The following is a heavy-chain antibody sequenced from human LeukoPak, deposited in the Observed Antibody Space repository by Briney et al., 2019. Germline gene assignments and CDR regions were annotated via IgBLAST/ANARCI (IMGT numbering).Heavy chain of an antibody. CDR2: IHYTGST. CDR3: ARETYFYGSGTYYFDS. D-gene: IGHD3-10*01. Sequence: SETLSLTCTVSGGSSSSDYWSWIRQPPGKGMEWIGYIHYTGSTNFNPSLMSRVTISVDTSKNQFSLNLSSVTAADTAVYYCARETYFYGSGTYYFDSWGQGTLVTVSS. CDR1: GGSSSSDY. J-gene: IGHJ4*02. V-gene: IGHV4-59*01.